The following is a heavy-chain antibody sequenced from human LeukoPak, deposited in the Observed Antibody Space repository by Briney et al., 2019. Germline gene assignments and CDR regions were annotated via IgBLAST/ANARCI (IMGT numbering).Heavy chain of an antibody. Sequence: SETLSLTCTVSGGSISSYYWSWIRQPAGKGLEWIGRIYPSGSTNYNPSLKSRVTISVDTSKNQFSLRLSSVTAADTAVYYCARHGCGGDCYSGGDAFHIWGQGTMVTVSS. J-gene: IGHJ3*02. CDR3: ARHGCGGDCYSGGDAFHI. CDR1: GGSISSYY. D-gene: IGHD2-21*02. CDR2: IYPSGST. V-gene: IGHV4-4*07.